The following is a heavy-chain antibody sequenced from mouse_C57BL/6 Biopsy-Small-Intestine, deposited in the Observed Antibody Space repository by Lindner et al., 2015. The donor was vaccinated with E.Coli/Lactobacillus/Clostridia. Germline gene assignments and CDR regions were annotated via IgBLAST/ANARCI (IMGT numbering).Heavy chain of an antibody. Sequence: QLQESGPELVKPGASVKISCKTSGYAFSTSWMNWVKQRPGKGLEWIGRIYPGDGNTNYNGKFKDKATLTADKSSNTAYMQLNSLTSEDSAVYFCARGGFYDGSCDYWGQGTTLTVSS. V-gene: IGHV1-82*01. J-gene: IGHJ2*01. CDR3: ARGGFYDGSCDY. D-gene: IGHD1-1*02. CDR2: IYPGDGNT. CDR1: GYAFSTSW.